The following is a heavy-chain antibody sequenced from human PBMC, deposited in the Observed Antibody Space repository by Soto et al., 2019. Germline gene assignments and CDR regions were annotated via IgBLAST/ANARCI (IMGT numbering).Heavy chain of an antibody. J-gene: IGHJ4*02. D-gene: IGHD3-22*01. CDR3: ARGLESSDYRRYYFDY. CDR1: GGTFSSYA. CDR2: LIPIFGTA. V-gene: IGHV1-69*12. Sequence: QVQLVQSGAEVKKPGSSVKVSCKASGGTFSSYAISWVRQAPGQGLEWMGGLIPIFGTANYAQKLQGRVTITADETRRTAYMELSSLRYEDTVVSYCARGLESSDYRRYYFDYWGQGTLVTVSS.